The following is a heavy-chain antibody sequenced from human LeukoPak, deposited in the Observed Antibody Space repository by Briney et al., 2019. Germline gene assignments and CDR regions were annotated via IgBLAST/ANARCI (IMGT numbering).Heavy chain of an antibody. J-gene: IGHJ4*02. V-gene: IGHV3-23*01. CDR1: GLTFSSYA. CDR3: AKDPFYDSSGYYFDY. Sequence: GGSLRLSCAASGLTFSSYAMSWVRQAPGKGLEWVSAISGSGGSTYYADSVKGRFTISRDNSKNTLYLQMNSLRAEDTAVYYCAKDPFYDSSGYYFDYWGQGTLVTVSS. D-gene: IGHD3-22*01. CDR2: ISGSGGST.